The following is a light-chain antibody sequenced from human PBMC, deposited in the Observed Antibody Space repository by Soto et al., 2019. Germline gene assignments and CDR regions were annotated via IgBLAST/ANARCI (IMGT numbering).Light chain of an antibody. CDR3: LSFDSSLSVV. CDR1: SSNIGAGYD. Sequence: QSVLTQPPSVSGAPGQRVTISCTGGSSNIGAGYDVHWYQQLPGRAPKLLIYGNTNRPSGVPDRFSGSKSGTSASLAITGLQAEDEADYSCLSFDSSLSVVFGGGTKLTVL. J-gene: IGLJ2*01. CDR2: GNT. V-gene: IGLV1-40*01.